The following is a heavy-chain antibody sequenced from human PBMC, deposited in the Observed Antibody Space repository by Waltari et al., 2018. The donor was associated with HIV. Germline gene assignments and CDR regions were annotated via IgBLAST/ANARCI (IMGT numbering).Heavy chain of an antibody. Sequence: QVHLQQWGPGLVKPSETLSLTCAVYGESVKSYYWSWIRQAPDKGLEWIGKIDHYGATDYNPSLKSRVTISVDTSKNQFSLRLTSVTAADTGTYYCAKGALMRWLHSPRHWFDPWGQGNLVTVSS. CDR2: IDHYGAT. D-gene: IGHD2-21*01. CDR1: GESVKSYY. CDR3: AKGALMRWLHSPRHWFDP. V-gene: IGHV4-34*02. J-gene: IGHJ5*02.